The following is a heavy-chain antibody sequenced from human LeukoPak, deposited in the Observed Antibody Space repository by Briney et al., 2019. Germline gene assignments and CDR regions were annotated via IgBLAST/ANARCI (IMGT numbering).Heavy chain of an antibody. CDR3: TRDNSVGDNAWWFDP. Sequence: ASVKVSCKASGYTFTSYYMHWVRQAPGQGLEWMVLIKPTGGSTGYAQKFQGRVTMTRDMSTSTDYMELSSLRSEDTAIYYCTRDNSVGDNAWWFDPWGQGTLVTVSS. J-gene: IGHJ5*02. CDR2: IKPTGGST. CDR1: GYTFTSYY. D-gene: IGHD1-26*01. V-gene: IGHV1-46*01.